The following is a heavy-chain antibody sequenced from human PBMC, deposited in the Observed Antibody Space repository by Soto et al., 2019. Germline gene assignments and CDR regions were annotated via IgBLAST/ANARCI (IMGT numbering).Heavy chain of an antibody. V-gene: IGHV3-7*01. CDR1: GFPFSGSW. CDR3: ARDAAFMRLDY. J-gene: IGHJ4*01. Sequence: EVQLVESGGGLVQPGGSLRLSCAASGFPFSGSWMTWVRQAPGKGLEWLANIKEDGSVKNYVDSVKGRFTISRDNAKNSLFLQLNSLRGEDTAVYYCARDAAFMRLDYWGRGTLVTVSP. D-gene: IGHD6-25*01. CDR2: IKEDGSVK.